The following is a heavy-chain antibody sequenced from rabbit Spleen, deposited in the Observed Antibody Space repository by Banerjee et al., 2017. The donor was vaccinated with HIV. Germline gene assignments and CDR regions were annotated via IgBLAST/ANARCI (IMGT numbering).Heavy chain of an antibody. CDR2: INAVTGKA. CDR1: GFSFSNKAV. CDR3: ARDAGTSFSSYGMDL. D-gene: IGHD8-1*01. J-gene: IGHJ6*01. Sequence: QSLEESGGDLVRPEGSLKLSCTASGFSFSNKAVTCWVRQAPGKGLQWIACINAVTGKAVYATWAKGRFTISKTSSTTVTLQMTSLTAADTATYFCARDAGTSFSSYGMDLWGPGTLVTVS. V-gene: IGHV1S40*01.